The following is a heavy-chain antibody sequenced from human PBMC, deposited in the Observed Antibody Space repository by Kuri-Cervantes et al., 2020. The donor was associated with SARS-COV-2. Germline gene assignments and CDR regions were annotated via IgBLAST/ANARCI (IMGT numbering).Heavy chain of an antibody. J-gene: IGHJ5*02. D-gene: IGHD1-20*01. CDR2: IVVGSGNT. CDR3: ASITGTTEWFDP. Sequence: SVKVSCKASGFTFTSSAMQWVRQARGQRLEWIGWIVVGSGNTNYAQKFQERVTITRDMSTSTAYMELSSLRSEDTVVYYCASITGTTEWFDPWGQGTLVTVSS. CDR1: GFTFTSSA. V-gene: IGHV1-58*02.